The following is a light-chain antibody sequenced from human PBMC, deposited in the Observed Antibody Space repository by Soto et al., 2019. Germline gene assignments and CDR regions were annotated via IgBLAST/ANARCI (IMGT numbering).Light chain of an antibody. CDR2: EVS. CDR3: SLYTTSGNVV. J-gene: IGLJ2*01. V-gene: IGLV2-18*01. Sequence: QSVLTQPPSVSGSPGQSVTIPCTGTSSDVGSYNRVCWYQQPPGTAPKVMIYEVSNRASGVPDRFSGSKSGNTASLTISGLQAEDEADYYCSLYTTSGNVVFGGGTQLTVL. CDR1: SSDVGSYNR.